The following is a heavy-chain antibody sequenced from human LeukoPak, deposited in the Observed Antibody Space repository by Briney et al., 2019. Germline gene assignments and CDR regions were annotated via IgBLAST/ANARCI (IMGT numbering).Heavy chain of an antibody. CDR1: GGSFSDYY. J-gene: IGHJ3*02. CDR3: ARVWRWLGI. CDR2: ISSSGSTI. D-gene: IGHD6-19*01. V-gene: IGHV3-11*01. Sequence: LSLTCAVSGGSFSDYYMSWIRQAPGKGLEWVSYISSSGSTIYYADSVKGRFTISRDNAKNSLYLQMNSLRAEDTAVYYCARVWRWLGIWGQGTMVTVSS.